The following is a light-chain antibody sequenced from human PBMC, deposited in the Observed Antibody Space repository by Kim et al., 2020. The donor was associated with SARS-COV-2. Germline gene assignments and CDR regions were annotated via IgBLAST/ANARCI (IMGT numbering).Light chain of an antibody. V-gene: IGLV3-1*01. CDR2: QDS. J-gene: IGLJ2*01. CDR3: QAWDSSTYVV. Sequence: PGQTASITCSGDKLGNKYACWYQQKPGQSPVLVIYQDSKRPSGIPERFSGSNSGNTATLTISGTQAMDEADYYCQAWDSSTYVVFGGGTQLTVL. CDR1: KLGNKY.